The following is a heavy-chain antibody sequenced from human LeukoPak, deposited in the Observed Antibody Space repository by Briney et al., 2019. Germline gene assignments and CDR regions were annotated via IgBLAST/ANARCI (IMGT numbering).Heavy chain of an antibody. Sequence: GASVKVSCKASGYTFTGYYMHWVRQAPGQGLEWMGWINPNSGGTDYAQKFQGRVTVTRDTSISTAYMELRRLRSGDTAVYYCAKANRYQLPDYDYRYMDVWGKGTTVTVSS. D-gene: IGHD2-2*01. CDR1: GYTFTGYY. J-gene: IGHJ6*03. CDR3: AKANRYQLPDYDYRYMDV. CDR2: INPNSGGT. V-gene: IGHV1-2*02.